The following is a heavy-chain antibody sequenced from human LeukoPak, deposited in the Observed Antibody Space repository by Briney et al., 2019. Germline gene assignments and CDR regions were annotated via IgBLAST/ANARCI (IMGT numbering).Heavy chain of an antibody. CDR3: ARVSPHRRDAFDI. CDR1: GGSISSSSYY. Sequence: SETLSLTCTVSGGSISSSSYYWGWVRQPPGKGLEWIGSIYYSGSTYYNPSLKSRVTISVDTSKNQFSLKLSSVTAADTAVYYCARVSPHRRDAFDIWGQGTMVTVSS. D-gene: IGHD1-14*01. V-gene: IGHV4-39*07. CDR2: IYYSGST. J-gene: IGHJ3*02.